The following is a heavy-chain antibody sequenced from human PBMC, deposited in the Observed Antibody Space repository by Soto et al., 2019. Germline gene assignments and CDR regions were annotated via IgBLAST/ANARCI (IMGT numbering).Heavy chain of an antibody. J-gene: IGHJ6*03. Sequence: GGSLRLSCAASGFTVSSNYMSWVRQAPGKGLEWVSVIYSGGSTYYADSVKGRFTISRDNSKNTLYLQMNSLRAEDTAVYYCARSYYDFWGGYDYYYYYMDVWGKGTTVTVSS. CDR1: GFTVSSNY. CDR3: ARSYYDFWGGYDYYYYYMDV. CDR2: IYSGGST. V-gene: IGHV3-66*01. D-gene: IGHD3-3*01.